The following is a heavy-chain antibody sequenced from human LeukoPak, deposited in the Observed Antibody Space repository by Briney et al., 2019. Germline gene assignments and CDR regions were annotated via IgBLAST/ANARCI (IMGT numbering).Heavy chain of an antibody. CDR3: ARTRDAFDI. CDR2: IYYSGST. J-gene: IGHJ3*02. CDR1: GGSISSSSYY. Sequence: PSETLSLTCTVSGGSISSSSYYWGWIRQPPGKGLGWIGSIYYSGSTYYNPSLKSRVTISVDTSKNQFSLKLSSVTAVDTAVYYCARTRDAFDIWGQGTMVTVSS. V-gene: IGHV4-39*01.